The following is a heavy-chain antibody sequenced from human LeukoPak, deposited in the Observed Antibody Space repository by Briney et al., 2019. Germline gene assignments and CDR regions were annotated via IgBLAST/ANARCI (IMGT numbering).Heavy chain of an antibody. CDR2: IYYSGST. CDR3: ARQRPHYCSSTSCSAYNWFDP. D-gene: IGHD2-2*01. J-gene: IGHJ5*02. CDR1: GDSINSDY. V-gene: IGHV4-59*08. Sequence: SETLSLTCTVSGDSINSDYWSWIRQPPGKGLDWIGYIYYSGSTNYNPSLNSRVTISLDTSKKQFSLKLSSVTAADTAVYYCARQRPHYCSSTSCSAYNWFDPWGQGTLVTASS.